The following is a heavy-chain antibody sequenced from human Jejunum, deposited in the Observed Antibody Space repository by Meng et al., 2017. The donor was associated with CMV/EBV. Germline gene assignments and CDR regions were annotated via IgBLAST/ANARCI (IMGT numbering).Heavy chain of an antibody. V-gene: IGHV1-69*04. CDR3: ARDLRTYYYDTSGYYY. J-gene: IGHJ4*02. D-gene: IGHD3-22*01. CDR2: VIPLNGIT. CDR1: SFSSYS. Sequence: SFSSYSISWVRQAPGHGLEWMGRVIPLNGITNYAQKFQGRVTITADKSTGTAYMELSSLRSDDTAVYYCARDLRTYYYDTSGYYYWGQGTLVTVSS.